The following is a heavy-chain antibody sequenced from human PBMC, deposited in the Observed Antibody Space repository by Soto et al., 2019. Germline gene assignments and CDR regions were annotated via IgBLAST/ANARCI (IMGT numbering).Heavy chain of an antibody. Sequence: VASVKVSCKASGYTFTGYYMHWVRQAPGQGLEWMGWINPNSGGTNYAQKLQGRATMTTDTSTSTAYMELRSLRSDDTAVYYCAREVRTATNQLWFHWGMDVWGQGTTVTVSS. J-gene: IGHJ6*02. CDR1: GYTFTGYY. V-gene: IGHV1-2*02. CDR3: AREVRTATNQLWFHWGMDV. CDR2: INPNSGGT. D-gene: IGHD3-10*01.